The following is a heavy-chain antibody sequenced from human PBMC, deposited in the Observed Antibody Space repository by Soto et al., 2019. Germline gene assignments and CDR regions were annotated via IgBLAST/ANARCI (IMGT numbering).Heavy chain of an antibody. CDR3: ARGITMVRGVIISDAFDI. J-gene: IGHJ3*02. CDR2: INHSGST. V-gene: IGHV4-34*01. D-gene: IGHD3-10*01. CDR1: GGSFSGYY. Sequence: ASETLSLTCAVYGGSFSGYYWSWIRQPPGKGLEWIGEINHSGSTNYNPSLKSRVTISVDTSKNQFSLKLSSVTAADTAVYYCARGITMVRGVIISDAFDIWGQGTMVTVSS.